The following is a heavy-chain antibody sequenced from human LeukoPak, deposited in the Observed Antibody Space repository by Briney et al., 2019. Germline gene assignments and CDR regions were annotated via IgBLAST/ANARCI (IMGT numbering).Heavy chain of an antibody. D-gene: IGHD4-17*01. CDR3: ARGRVDYGADTIDY. CDR1: GGTFISYA. J-gene: IGHJ4*02. Sequence: SVKVSCKASGGTFISYAISWVRQAPGQGLEWMGGIIPIFGTANYAQKFQGRVTITADESTSTAYMELSSLRSEDTAVYYCARGRVDYGADTIDYWGQGTLVTVSS. CDR2: IIPIFGTA. V-gene: IGHV1-69*13.